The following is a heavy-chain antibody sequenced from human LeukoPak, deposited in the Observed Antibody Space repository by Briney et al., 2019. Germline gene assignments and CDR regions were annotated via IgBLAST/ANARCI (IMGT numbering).Heavy chain of an antibody. D-gene: IGHD3-22*01. V-gene: IGHV1-69*06. Sequence: GASVKVSCKASGGTFNNYPITWVRQAPGQGLEWMGRIIPIFGTATYAQKFQGRVTITADKSTSTAYMELSSLRSEDTAVYYCARDRTAVQYYDSSGYYKAFDMWGQGTMVTVSS. CDR2: IIPIFGTA. CDR3: ARDRTAVQYYDSSGYYKAFDM. J-gene: IGHJ3*02. CDR1: GGTFNNYP.